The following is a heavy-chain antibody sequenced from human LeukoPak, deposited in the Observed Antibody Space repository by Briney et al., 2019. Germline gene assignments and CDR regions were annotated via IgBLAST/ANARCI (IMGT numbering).Heavy chain of an antibody. D-gene: IGHD3-9*01. CDR1: GYTFTTHG. V-gene: IGHV1-18*01. Sequence: ASVKVSCKTSGYTFTTHGISWVRQAPGQGLEWMGWISTYNGDTNYAQKLQGRVTMTTDTFTSTAYMELRSLRSDDTAVYYCAREWWGYDVLTGDNWFDPWGQGTLVTVSS. J-gene: IGHJ5*02. CDR3: AREWWGYDVLTGDNWFDP. CDR2: ISTYNGDT.